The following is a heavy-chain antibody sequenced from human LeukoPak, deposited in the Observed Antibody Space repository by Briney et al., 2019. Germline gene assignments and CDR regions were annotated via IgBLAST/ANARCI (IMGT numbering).Heavy chain of an antibody. J-gene: IGHJ2*01. CDR1: GVTVSSNY. V-gene: IGHV3-53*01. D-gene: IGHD3-3*01. CDR3: ARVSALRYFDL. CDR2: LYSGGNT. Sequence: PGGSLRLSCAASGVTVSSNYMSWVRQAPGKGLEWVSVLYSGGNTHYADSVKGRFTISRDNSKNTLYLQTNRLRAEDTAVYYCARVSALRYFDLWGRGTLVTVSS.